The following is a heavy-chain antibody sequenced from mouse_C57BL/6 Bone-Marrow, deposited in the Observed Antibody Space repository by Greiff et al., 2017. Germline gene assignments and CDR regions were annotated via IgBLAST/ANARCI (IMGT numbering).Heavy chain of an antibody. Sequence: EVQLQQSGAELVRPGASVKLSCKASGFNIKDDYMNWVKQRPEQGLEWIGWIDPENGDTEYASKFKGKATITVDTSSNTAYMQLSSLTSEDTSVYYCTTRGFECNGSGSWFADWGQGTLVTVSA. J-gene: IGHJ3*01. CDR3: TTRGFECNGSGSWFAD. CDR2: IDPENGDT. CDR1: GFNIKDDY. D-gene: IGHD1-1*01. V-gene: IGHV14-4*01.